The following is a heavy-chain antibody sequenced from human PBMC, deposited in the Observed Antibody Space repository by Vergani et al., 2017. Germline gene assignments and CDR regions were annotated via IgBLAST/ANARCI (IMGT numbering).Heavy chain of an antibody. Sequence: QLQLQESGPGLVKPSETLSLTCTVSGGSISSSSYYWGWIRQPPGKGLEWIGSIYYSGSTYYNPSLKCRVTISVDTSKNQLSLQRSSVTAADTAEYYCARDLWGNYGDYVGARYYYYYYMDVWGKGTTVTVSS. CDR1: GGSISSSSYY. J-gene: IGHJ6*03. CDR2: IYYSGST. D-gene: IGHD4-17*01. CDR3: ARDLWGNYGDYVGARYYYYYYMDV. V-gene: IGHV4-39*07.